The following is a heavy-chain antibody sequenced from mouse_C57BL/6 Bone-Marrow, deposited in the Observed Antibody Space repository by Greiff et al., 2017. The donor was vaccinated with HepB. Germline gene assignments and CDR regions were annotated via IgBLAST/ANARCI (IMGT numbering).Heavy chain of an antibody. Sequence: VQLQQSGPELVKPGASVKISCKASGYAFSSSWMNWVKQRPGKGLEWIGRIYPGDGDTNYNGKFKGKATLTADKSSSTAYMQLSSLTSEDSAVYFCARWAYYYGSRFDYWGQGTTLTVSS. CDR3: ARWAYYYGSRFDY. D-gene: IGHD1-1*01. CDR2: IYPGDGDT. CDR1: GYAFSSSW. V-gene: IGHV1-82*01. J-gene: IGHJ2*01.